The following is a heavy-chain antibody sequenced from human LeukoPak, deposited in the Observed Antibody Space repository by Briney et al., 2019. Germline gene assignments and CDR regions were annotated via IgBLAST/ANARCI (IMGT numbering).Heavy chain of an antibody. CDR3: AKDTYYYGAGSNIDY. CDR1: GFTFSSYG. J-gene: IGHJ4*02. V-gene: IGHV3-30*18. CDR2: ISYDGSDK. Sequence: PGGSLRLSCAASGFTFSSYGMHWVRQAPGKGLEWVAVISYDGSDKYYADSVKGRFTISRDNSKNTLYLQMNSLRAEDTAVYYCAKDTYYYGAGSNIDYWGQGTLVTVSS. D-gene: IGHD3-10*01.